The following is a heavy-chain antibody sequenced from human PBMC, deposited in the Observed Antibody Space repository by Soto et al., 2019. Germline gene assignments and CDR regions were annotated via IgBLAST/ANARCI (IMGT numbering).Heavy chain of an antibody. Sequence: ASVKVSCKASGYTFTSYYVHWVRQAPGQGLEWMGIINPSGATTTYAQNFQGRVAMTRDTSTSTVYMELSSLRSEDTAVYYCARGFPLWFDPWGQGTLVTVSS. CDR3: ARGFPLWFDP. V-gene: IGHV1-46*01. J-gene: IGHJ5*02. CDR2: INPSGATT. CDR1: GYTFTSYY. D-gene: IGHD3-3*01.